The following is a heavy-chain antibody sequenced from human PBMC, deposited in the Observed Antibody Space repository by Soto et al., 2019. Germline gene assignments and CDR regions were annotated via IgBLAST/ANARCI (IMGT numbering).Heavy chain of an antibody. CDR3: ASDQTHGLRFLEWNDAFDI. Sequence: QVQLVESGGGVVQPGRSLRLSCAASGFTFSSYAMHWVRQAPGKGLEWVSIIAYDGSNNYYADSVKGRFTISRDNSKNKLYLKMNRLRPEDTAVYYCASDQTHGLRFLEWNDAFDIWGQGTMVNVSS. J-gene: IGHJ3*02. V-gene: IGHV3-30-3*01. D-gene: IGHD3-3*01. CDR2: IAYDGSNN. CDR1: GFTFSSYA.